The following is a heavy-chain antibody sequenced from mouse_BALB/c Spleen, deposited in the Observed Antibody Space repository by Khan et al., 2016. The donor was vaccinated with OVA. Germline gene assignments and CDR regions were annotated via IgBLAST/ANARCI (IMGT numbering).Heavy chain of an antibody. CDR3: TRIYRSDFDY. V-gene: IGHV1-20*02. CDR1: GYSFTGYF. Sequence: EVELVESGPELVRPGASVKISCTASGYSFTGYFMNWVMQSHGKSLEWIGRIHPHIGETFYNQRFKDKATLTVDESSSTAHMELRSLASEDSAVYYCTRIYRSDFDYWGQGTTLTVSS. J-gene: IGHJ2*01. CDR2: IHPHIGET. D-gene: IGHD1-1*01.